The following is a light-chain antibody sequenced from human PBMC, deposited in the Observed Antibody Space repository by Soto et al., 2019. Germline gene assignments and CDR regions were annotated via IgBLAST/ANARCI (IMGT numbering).Light chain of an antibody. V-gene: IGKV2-29*01. CDR3: TQGERGVS. CDR1: QSLLHSDGKTY. CDR2: ELS. Sequence: DIVMTQTPLSLSVTPGQPASISCKSSQSLLHSDGKTYLYWYLQKPGQSPQVLIYELSRRFSGVPDRFSGSGSGTDSTRKLSRAEAEDVGVYYLTQGERGVSFGGGTKVEIK. J-gene: IGKJ4*01.